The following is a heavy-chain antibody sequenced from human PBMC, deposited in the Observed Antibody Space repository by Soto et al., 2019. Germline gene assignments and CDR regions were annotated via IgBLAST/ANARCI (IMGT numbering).Heavy chain of an antibody. CDR3: ASSRWLHSYYFDY. Sequence: ASVKVSCKASGYTFTSYGISWVRQAPGQGLEWMGWISAYNGNTNYAQKLQGRVTMTTDTSTSTAYVELRSLRSDDTAVYYCASSRWLHSYYFDYWGQGTLVTVSS. CDR1: GYTFTSYG. CDR2: ISAYNGNT. D-gene: IGHD5-12*01. V-gene: IGHV1-18*01. J-gene: IGHJ4*02.